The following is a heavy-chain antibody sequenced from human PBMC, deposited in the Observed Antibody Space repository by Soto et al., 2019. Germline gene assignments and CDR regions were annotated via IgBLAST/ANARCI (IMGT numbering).Heavy chain of an antibody. Sequence: PSETLSLTCTVSGGSISSGDYYWSWIRQPPGKGLEWIGYIYYSGSTYYNPSLKSRVTISVDTSKNQFSLKLSSVTAADTAMYYCARVSRSLVDGDGYNSDFDYWGQGTLVTVSS. CDR3: ARVSRSLVDGDGYNSDFDY. CDR2: IYYSGST. J-gene: IGHJ4*02. CDR1: GGSISSGDYY. D-gene: IGHD5-12*01. V-gene: IGHV4-30-4*01.